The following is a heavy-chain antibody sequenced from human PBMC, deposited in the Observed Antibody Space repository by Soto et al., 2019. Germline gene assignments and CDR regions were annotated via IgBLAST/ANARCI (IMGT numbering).Heavy chain of an antibody. J-gene: IGHJ4*02. CDR3: ARGTDYYDSSGYSDFDY. CDR2: FDPEDGET. D-gene: IGHD3-22*01. V-gene: IGHV1-24*01. Sequence: ASVKVSCKVSGYTLTELSMHWVRQAPGKGLEWMGGFDPEDGETIYAQKFQGRVTITADESTSTAYMELSSLRSEDTAVYYCARGTDYYDSSGYSDFDYWGQGTLVTVSS. CDR1: GYTLTELS.